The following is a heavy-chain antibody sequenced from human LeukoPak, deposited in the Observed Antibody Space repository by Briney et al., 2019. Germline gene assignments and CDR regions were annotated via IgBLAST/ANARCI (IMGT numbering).Heavy chain of an antibody. Sequence: SQTLSLTCTVSGGSISSGSYYWSWIRQPAGKGLEWIGRIYTSGSTNYNPSLKSRVTISVGTSKNQFSLKLSSVTAADTAVYYCAREVWGNSNSGYYYYYMDVWGKGTTVTVSS. V-gene: IGHV4-61*02. J-gene: IGHJ6*03. CDR3: AREVWGNSNSGYYYYYMDV. CDR1: GGSISSGSYY. D-gene: IGHD4-11*01. CDR2: IYTSGST.